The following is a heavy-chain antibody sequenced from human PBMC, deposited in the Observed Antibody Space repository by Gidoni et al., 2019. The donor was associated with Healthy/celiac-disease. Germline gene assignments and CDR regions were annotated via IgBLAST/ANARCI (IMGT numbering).Heavy chain of an antibody. D-gene: IGHD3-3*01. Sequence: QVQLVESGGGVVQLGRSLRLSCAASGFTFSSYGMHWVRQAPGKGLEWVAVIWYDGSNKYYADSVKCRFTISRDNSKNTLYLQMNSLRAEDTAVYYCARDYAIFGVVPYYYYGMDVWGQGTTVTVSS. CDR3: ARDYAIFGVVPYYYYGMDV. V-gene: IGHV3-33*01. CDR1: GFTFSSYG. CDR2: IWYDGSNK. J-gene: IGHJ6*02.